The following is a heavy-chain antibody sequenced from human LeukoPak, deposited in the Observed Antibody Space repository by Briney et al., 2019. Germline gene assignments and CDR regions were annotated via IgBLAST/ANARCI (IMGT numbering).Heavy chain of an antibody. CDR2: ISGSGGST. CDR1: GFTFSSYA. D-gene: IGHD2-15*01. J-gene: IGHJ4*02. CDR3: AKPAYSGGSRGLFDY. V-gene: IGHV3-23*01. Sequence: PGESLRLSCAASGFTFSSYAMTWVRQAPGKGLEWVSAISGSGGSTYYADSVKGRFTISRDNSKNTLYLQMNSLRAEDTAVYYCAKPAYSGGSRGLFDYWGQGTLVTVSS.